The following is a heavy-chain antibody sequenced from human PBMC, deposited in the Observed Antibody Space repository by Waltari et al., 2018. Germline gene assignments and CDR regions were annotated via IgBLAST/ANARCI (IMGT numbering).Heavy chain of an antibody. D-gene: IGHD1-1*01. CDR3: ARGTSQLFYGLDI. CDR2: IYSGGVT. Sequence: EVQLAETGGGLIQPGGSLSLSCAASGLRVNDNYMTWVRQAPGKGLQWVSLIYSGGVTYYADFVQGRFTISRDKYKNTLYLQMNSLRAEDSAVYYCARGTSQLFYGLDIWGQGTTVTVSS. CDR1: GLRVNDNY. J-gene: IGHJ6*02. V-gene: IGHV3-53*02.